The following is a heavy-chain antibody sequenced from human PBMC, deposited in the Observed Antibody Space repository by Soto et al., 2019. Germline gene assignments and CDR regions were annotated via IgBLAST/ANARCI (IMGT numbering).Heavy chain of an antibody. CDR3: ARVRGSTSFERGDYYYYYMDV. D-gene: IGHD2-2*01. V-gene: IGHV3-33*01. CDR2: IWYDGSNK. Sequence: GGSLRLSCAASGITFSSYGMHWVRQAPGKGLEWVALIWYDGSNKDYEDSVKGRFTISRDNSKNTLYLQMNSLRAEDMGVYYCARVRGSTSFERGDYYYYYMDVWGKGTTVTVSS. CDR1: GITFSSYG. J-gene: IGHJ6*03.